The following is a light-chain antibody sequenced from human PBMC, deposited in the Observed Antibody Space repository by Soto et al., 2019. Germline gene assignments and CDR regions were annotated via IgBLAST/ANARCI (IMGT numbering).Light chain of an antibody. CDR2: LNSDGSH. CDR1: SGHSSYA. CDR3: QTWGTGIHVV. J-gene: IGLJ2*01. Sequence: VLTQSPSASASLGASVKLTCTLSSGHSSYAIAWHQQQPEKGPRYLMKLNSDGSHSKGDGIPDRFSGSSSGAERYLTISSLQSEDEADYYCQTWGTGIHVVFGGGTQLTVL. V-gene: IGLV4-69*01.